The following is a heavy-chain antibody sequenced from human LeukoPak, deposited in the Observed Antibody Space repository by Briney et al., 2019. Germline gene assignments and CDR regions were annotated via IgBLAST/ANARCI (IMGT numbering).Heavy chain of an antibody. J-gene: IGHJ4*02. CDR3: ARVPQYYYDSSGLLLGNNFDY. CDR2: IIPIFGTA. Sequence: SVKVSCKASGGTFSTYGISWVRQAPGQGLEWMGGIIPIFGTANYAQKFQGRVMMTADESTRTAYMELSSLRSEDTAVYYCARVPQYYYDSSGLLLGNNFDYWGQGTLVTVSS. CDR1: GGTFSTYG. D-gene: IGHD3-22*01. V-gene: IGHV1-69*13.